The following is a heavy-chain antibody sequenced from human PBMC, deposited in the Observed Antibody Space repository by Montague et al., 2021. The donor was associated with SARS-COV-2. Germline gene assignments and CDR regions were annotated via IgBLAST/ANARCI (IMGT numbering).Heavy chain of an antibody. Sequence: SETLSLTCTVSGGAISSSNYYWDWIRQPPGKGLEWIGSIYDSGSTYYNPSLKSRVTISVDTSKNHFSLKLSSVTAADTAVYYCARRGRKLLPVATTIGGFDIWGQGTMATASS. CDR1: GGAISSSNYY. CDR2: IYDSGST. D-gene: IGHD5-12*01. V-gene: IGHV4-39*02. J-gene: IGHJ3*02. CDR3: ARRGRKLLPVATTIGGFDI.